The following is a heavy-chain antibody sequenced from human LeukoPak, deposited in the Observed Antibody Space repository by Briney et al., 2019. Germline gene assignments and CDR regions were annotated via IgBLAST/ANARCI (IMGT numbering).Heavy chain of an antibody. CDR1: GFTFSSYA. Sequence: EGSLRLSCAASGFTFSSYAMSWVRQAPGKGLEWVSAISGSGGSTYYADSVKGRFTISRDNSKNTLYLQMNSLRAEDTAVYYCAKDYDFWSGYSDYWGQGTLVTVSS. V-gene: IGHV3-23*01. D-gene: IGHD3-3*01. CDR2: ISGSGGST. J-gene: IGHJ4*02. CDR3: AKDYDFWSGYSDY.